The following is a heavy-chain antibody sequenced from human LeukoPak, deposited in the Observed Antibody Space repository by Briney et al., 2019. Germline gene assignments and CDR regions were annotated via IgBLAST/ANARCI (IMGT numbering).Heavy chain of an antibody. CDR2: IRYDGSNK. J-gene: IGHJ6*03. CDR3: AKDWWMSGTMIVVARRSYNYYMDV. V-gene: IGHV3-30*02. CDR1: GFTFSSYG. D-gene: IGHD3-22*01. Sequence: QTGGSLRLSCAASGFTFSSYGMHWVRQAPGKGLEWVAFIRYDGSNKYYADSVKGRFTISRDNSKNTLYLQMNSLRAEDTAVYYCAKDWWMSGTMIVVARRSYNYYMDVWGKGTTVTISS.